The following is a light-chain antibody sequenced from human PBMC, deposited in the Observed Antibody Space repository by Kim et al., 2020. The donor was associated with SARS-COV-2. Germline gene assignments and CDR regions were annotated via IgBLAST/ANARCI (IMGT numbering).Light chain of an antibody. CDR3: QQYYSYPKT. Sequence: ASTGDRVTITCRASQGISSYLAWYQQKPGKAPKLLIYAASTLQSGVPSRFSGSGSGTDFTLTISCLQSEDFATYYCQQYYSYPKTFGQGTKVDIK. CDR1: QGISSY. V-gene: IGKV1-8*01. CDR2: AAS. J-gene: IGKJ1*01.